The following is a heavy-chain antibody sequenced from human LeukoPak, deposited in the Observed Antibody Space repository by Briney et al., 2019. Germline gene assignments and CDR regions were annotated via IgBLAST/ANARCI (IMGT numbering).Heavy chain of an antibody. CDR3: ASLSELVNPRGDY. D-gene: IGHD6-13*01. Sequence: PGGSLRLSCAASGFTFSSYSMNWVRQAPGKGLEWVSSISSSSSYIYYADSVKGRFTISRDNAKNSLYLQMNSLRAEDTAVYYCASLSELVNPRGDYWGQGTLVTVSS. J-gene: IGHJ4*02. V-gene: IGHV3-21*03. CDR2: ISSSSSYI. CDR1: GFTFSSYS.